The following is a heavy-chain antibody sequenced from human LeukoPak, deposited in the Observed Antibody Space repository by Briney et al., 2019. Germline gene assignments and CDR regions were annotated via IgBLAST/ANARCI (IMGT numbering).Heavy chain of an antibody. J-gene: IGHJ4*02. CDR3: AKSGGSGLIDY. Sequence: PSETLSLTCAVSGAYISGSGYYWGWIRQPPGKGLEWIGNIYYSGSTYYNASLQSRVTISIDTSKNQFSLRLNSVTAADTAMYYCAKSGGSGLIDYWGQGTLVTVSS. CDR1: GAYISGSGYY. D-gene: IGHD6-25*01. CDR2: IYYSGST. V-gene: IGHV4-39*01.